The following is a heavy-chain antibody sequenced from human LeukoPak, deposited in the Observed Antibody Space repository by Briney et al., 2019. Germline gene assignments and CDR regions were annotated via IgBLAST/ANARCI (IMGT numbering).Heavy chain of an antibody. V-gene: IGHV1-2*06. CDR2: INPNSGGT. J-gene: IGHJ4*02. D-gene: IGHD6-19*01. CDR1: GYTFTGYY. Sequence: GASVKVSCKASGYTFTGYYMHWVRQAAPGQGLEWMGRINPNSGGTNYAQKFQGRVTMTRDTSISTAYMELSRLRSDDTAVYYCAREERQWLISNWGQGTLVTVSS. CDR3: AREERQWLISN.